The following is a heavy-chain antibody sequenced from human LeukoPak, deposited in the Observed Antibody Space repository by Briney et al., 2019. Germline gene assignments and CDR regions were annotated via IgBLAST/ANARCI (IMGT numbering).Heavy chain of an antibody. Sequence: PSETLSLTCTVSGGSISGYYGSWIRQPPGKGLEWIGYIHYSGSTSYSPSPKSRVTISVDTSKMQFSLKLNSVTAADTAVYYCARYAADGRNLEYWGQGKLVTVSS. CDR1: GGSISGYY. CDR2: IHYSGST. D-gene: IGHD6-13*01. CDR3: ARYAADGRNLEY. J-gene: IGHJ4*02. V-gene: IGHV4-59*01.